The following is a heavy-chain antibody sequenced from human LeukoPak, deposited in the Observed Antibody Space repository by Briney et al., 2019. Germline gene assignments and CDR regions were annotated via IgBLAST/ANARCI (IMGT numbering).Heavy chain of an antibody. CDR3: ASMIDDWYFDL. D-gene: IGHD3-22*01. Sequence: SETLSLTCTASGGSISSYYWSWIRQPPGKGLEWIGYIYYSGSTNYNPSLKSRVTISVDTSKNQFSLKLSSVTAADTAVYYCASMIDDWYFDLWGRGTLVTVSS. J-gene: IGHJ2*01. CDR1: GGSISSYY. CDR2: IYYSGST. V-gene: IGHV4-59*01.